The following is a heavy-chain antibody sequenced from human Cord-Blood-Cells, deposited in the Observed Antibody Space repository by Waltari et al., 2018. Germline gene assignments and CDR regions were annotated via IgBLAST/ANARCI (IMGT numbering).Heavy chain of an antibody. CDR2: TIPIFGTA. CDR3: ASPYYYGSGSYYFDY. D-gene: IGHD3-10*01. J-gene: IGHJ4*02. V-gene: IGHV1-69*01. Sequence: QVQLVQSGAEVKKPGSSVKVSCKASGGTFSSYARRWVRQAHGQGLEWMGGTIPIFGTANYAQKFQGRVTITADESTSTAYMELRSLRSEDTAVYYCASPYYYGSGSYYFDYWGQGTLVTVSS. CDR1: GGTFSSYA.